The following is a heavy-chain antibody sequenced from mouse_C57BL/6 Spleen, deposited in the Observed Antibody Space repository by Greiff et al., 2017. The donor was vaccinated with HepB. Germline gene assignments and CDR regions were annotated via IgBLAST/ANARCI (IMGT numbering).Heavy chain of an antibody. CDR1: GYTFTSYW. Sequence: VQLQQPGAELVRPGSSVKLSCKASGYTFTSYWMDWVKQRPGQGLEWIGNIYPSDSETHYNQKFKDKATLTVDKSSSTAYMQLSSLTSEDSAVYYCARETTFPLWDYWGQGTSVTVSS. CDR3: ARETTFPLWDY. D-gene: IGHD1-1*01. CDR2: IYPSDSET. J-gene: IGHJ4*01. V-gene: IGHV1-61*01.